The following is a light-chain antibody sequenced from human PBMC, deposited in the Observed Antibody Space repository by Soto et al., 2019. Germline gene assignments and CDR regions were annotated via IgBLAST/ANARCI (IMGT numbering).Light chain of an antibody. CDR2: EVN. CDR3: GAHAGSNTWV. CDR1: SGDIGAFNY. V-gene: IGLV2-8*01. Sequence: QSVLTQSPSASASPGQSVTISCTGSSGDIGAFNYVSWNQQHPGKAPKLIIYEVNKRPSGVPDRFSGSKSGITASLTVSGLQADDEADYYCGAHAGSNTWVFGGGTQLTVL. J-gene: IGLJ3*02.